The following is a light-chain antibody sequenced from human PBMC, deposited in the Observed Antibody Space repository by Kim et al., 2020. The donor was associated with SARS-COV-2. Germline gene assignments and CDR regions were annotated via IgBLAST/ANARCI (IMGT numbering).Light chain of an antibody. CDR3: QQYGSSTGYT. Sequence: EIVLTQSPGTLSLSPGERATLSCRASQSVSSSYLAWYQQKPGQAPRLLIYGATSRATGIPDRFSGSGSGTDFTLTISRLEPEDCAVYYCQQYGSSTGYTFGQGTKLEI. CDR1: QSVSSSY. J-gene: IGKJ2*01. V-gene: IGKV3-20*01. CDR2: GAT.